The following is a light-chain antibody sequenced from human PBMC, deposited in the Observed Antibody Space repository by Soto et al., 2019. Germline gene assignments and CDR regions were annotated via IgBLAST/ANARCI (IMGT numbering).Light chain of an antibody. V-gene: IGLV2-11*01. Sequence: QSVLTPPRSVSGSPGQSVTISCTGSSRDVGRYDYVTWYQQYPGEAPTLIIYDVTERPSGVPDRFSGSKSGNTASLTISGLRAEDEAAYSCCSFAGSYSYVFGSGTKVTVL. J-gene: IGLJ1*01. CDR2: DVT. CDR1: SRDVGRYDY. CDR3: CSFAGSYSYV.